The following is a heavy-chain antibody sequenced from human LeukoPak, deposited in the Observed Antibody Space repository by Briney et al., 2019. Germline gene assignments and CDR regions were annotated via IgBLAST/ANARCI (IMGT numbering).Heavy chain of an antibody. CDR3: AREGLEWNYGWDHYYYYMDV. J-gene: IGHJ6*03. D-gene: IGHD1-7*01. V-gene: IGHV4-38-2*02. Sequence: SETLSLTCTVSGYSIGSGYYWGWIRQPPGKGLEWIGTIYHSGNTYYNPPLKSRVTVSVDTSKNQFSLKLTSVTAADTAVYYCAREGLEWNYGWDHYYYYMDVWGKGTTVTVSS. CDR2: IYHSGNT. CDR1: GYSIGSGYY.